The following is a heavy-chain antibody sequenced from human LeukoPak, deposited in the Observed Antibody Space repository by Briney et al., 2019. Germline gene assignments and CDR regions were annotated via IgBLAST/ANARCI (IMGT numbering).Heavy chain of an antibody. CDR2: INPNSGGT. CDR1: GYTFTGYY. J-gene: IGHJ6*03. D-gene: IGHD6-13*01. Sequence: ASVKVSCKASGYTFTGYYMHWVRQAPGQGLEWMGWINPNSGGTNYAQKFQGRVTMTRDTSISTAYMELSRLRSDDTAVYYCAASSSWYPNCMDVWGKGTTVTVSS. CDR3: AASSSWYPNCMDV. V-gene: IGHV1-2*02.